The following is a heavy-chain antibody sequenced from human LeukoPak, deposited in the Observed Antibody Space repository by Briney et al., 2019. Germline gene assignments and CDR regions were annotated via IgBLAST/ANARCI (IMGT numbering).Heavy chain of an antibody. V-gene: IGHV3-48*03. CDR2: ISSSGRTISGSTI. Sequence: GGSLRLSCAASGFTFSNYEMIWVRQAPGKGLEWVAYISSSGRTISGSTIYYADSVKGRFTISRDNAKNSLYLQMNSLRAEDTAVYYCARDDYDSSTPYYFDYWGQGTLVTVSS. D-gene: IGHD3-22*01. J-gene: IGHJ4*02. CDR1: GFTFSNYE. CDR3: ARDDYDSSTPYYFDY.